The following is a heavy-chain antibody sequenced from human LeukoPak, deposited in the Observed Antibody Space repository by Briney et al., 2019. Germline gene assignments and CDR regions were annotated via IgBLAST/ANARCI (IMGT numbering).Heavy chain of an antibody. J-gene: IGHJ4*02. D-gene: IGHD3-10*01. CDR3: ARGGPITMVRGVKFPFDY. CDR1: GGSFSGYY. Sequence: SETLSLTCAVYGGSFSGYYWSWIRQPPGKGLEWIGEINHSGSTNYNPSLKSRVTISVDTSKNQFSLKLNSVTAADTAVYYCARGGPITMVRGVKFPFDYWGQGTLVTVSS. CDR2: INHSGST. V-gene: IGHV4-34*01.